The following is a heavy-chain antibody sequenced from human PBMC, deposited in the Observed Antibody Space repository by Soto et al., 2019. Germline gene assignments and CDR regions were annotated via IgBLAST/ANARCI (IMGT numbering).Heavy chain of an antibody. V-gene: IGHV1-18*04. D-gene: IGHD4-17*01. CDR2: VSGYNGNT. Sequence: QVELVQSGAEVKKPGASVTVSCNFSGYIFTNFAINWVRQAPGQGLEWMGWVSGYNGNTNYARKLQGRVTMTTDTSTSIAYIQLTSLRSDDTAIYFCAIVRGVRGYHYVEPFDYWGQGTLVTVSS. CDR1: GYIFTNFA. J-gene: IGHJ4*02. CDR3: AIVRGVRGYHYVEPFDY.